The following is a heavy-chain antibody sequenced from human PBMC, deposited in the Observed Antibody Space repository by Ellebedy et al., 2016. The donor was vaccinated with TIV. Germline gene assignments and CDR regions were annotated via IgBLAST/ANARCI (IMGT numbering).Heavy chain of an antibody. CDR1: GFIFSRYG. Sequence: GESLKISCAASGFIFSRYGMHWVRQAPGKGLEWVAVIWYGTGPQYYGDSVEGRFTVSRDDSKNTLYLQLNNLRAEDTAVYYCARGFSRYYNSYYYYMDVWGKGTTVTVSS. J-gene: IGHJ6*03. CDR2: IWYGTGPQ. V-gene: IGHV3-33*01. D-gene: IGHD1-26*01. CDR3: ARGFSRYYNSYYYYMDV.